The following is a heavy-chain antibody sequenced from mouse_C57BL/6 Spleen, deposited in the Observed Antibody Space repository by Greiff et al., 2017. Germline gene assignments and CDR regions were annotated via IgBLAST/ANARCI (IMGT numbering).Heavy chain of an antibody. Sequence: QVQLHQPGAELVKPGASVKLSCKASGYTFTSYWMQWVKQRPGQGLEWIGKIDPSDSYTNYNQKFKGKATLTIDTSSSTAYMQLSSLTSEDSAVYYCARRPLGAAMDYWGQGTSVTVSS. J-gene: IGHJ4*01. CDR1: GYTFTSYW. V-gene: IGHV1-50*01. CDR3: ARRPLGAAMDY. CDR2: IDPSDSYT.